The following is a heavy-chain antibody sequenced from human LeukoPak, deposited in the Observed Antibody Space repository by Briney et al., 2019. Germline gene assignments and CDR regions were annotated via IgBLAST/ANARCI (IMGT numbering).Heavy chain of an antibody. CDR2: INNSGGST. CDR1: GFTFSSYA. Sequence: GGSLRLSCAASGFTFSSYAMNWVRQAPGKGLAWISGINNSGGSTYYADSVKGRFTISRDNSKNTLYLQMNSLRAEDTAVYYCAKPPGLRRLDPWGQGTLVTVSS. D-gene: IGHD5-12*01. CDR3: AKPPGLRRLDP. J-gene: IGHJ5*02. V-gene: IGHV3-23*01.